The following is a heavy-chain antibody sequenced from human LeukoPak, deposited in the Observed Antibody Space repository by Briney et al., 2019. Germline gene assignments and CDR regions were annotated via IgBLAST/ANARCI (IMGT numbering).Heavy chain of an antibody. CDR3: ARDVRAAAGNAGFDY. V-gene: IGHV4-39*07. D-gene: IGHD6-13*01. CDR1: AGPIYSTRYY. CDR2: IYHSGST. Sequence: SETLSLTCIVSAGPIYSTRYYWGWIRQPPGKGLEWIGSIYHSGSTYYNPSLKSRVTISVDTSKNQFSLKLSSVTAADTAVYYCARDVRAAAGNAGFDYWGQGTLVTVSS. J-gene: IGHJ4*02.